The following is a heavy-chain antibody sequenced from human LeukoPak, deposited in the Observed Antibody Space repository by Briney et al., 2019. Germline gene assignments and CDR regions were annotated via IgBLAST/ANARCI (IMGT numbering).Heavy chain of an antibody. CDR2: INPTVGDT. J-gene: IGHJ3*02. V-gene: IGHV1-46*01. D-gene: IGHD6-13*01. CDR3: ARYGFSSSWQGGWHAFDI. Sequence: ASETVSCKASGYTLTSYYMHWVRQAPGQGLEWMGIINPTVGDTIYAQKFQGRVTMTRDMSTSTVYMELSSLRSDDTAVYYCARYGFSSSWQGGWHAFDIWGQGTKVTVSS. CDR1: GYTLTSYY.